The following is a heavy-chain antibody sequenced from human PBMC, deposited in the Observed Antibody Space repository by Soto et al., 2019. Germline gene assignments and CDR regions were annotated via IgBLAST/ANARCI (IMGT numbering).Heavy chain of an antibody. Sequence: VASVKVSCKASGGTFSSYAISWVRQAPGQGLEWMGGIIPIFGTANYAQKFQGRVTITADESTSTAYMELSSLRSEDTAVYYCARAKRAVVQAAIAYNWFDPWGQGTLVTVSS. J-gene: IGHJ5*02. CDR2: IIPIFGTA. V-gene: IGHV1-69*13. CDR3: ARAKRAVVQAAIAYNWFDP. D-gene: IGHD2-2*01. CDR1: GGTFSSYA.